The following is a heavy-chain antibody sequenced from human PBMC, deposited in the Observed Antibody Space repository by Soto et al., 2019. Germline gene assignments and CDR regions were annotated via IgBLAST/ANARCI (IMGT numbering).Heavy chain of an antibody. V-gene: IGHV4-34*01. CDR1: GGSFSGYY. CDR2: INHSGST. CDR3: ARGQRYYGSGSYLAGFYY. J-gene: IGHJ4*02. Sequence: QVQLQQWGAGLLKPSETLSLTCAVYGGSFSGYYWSWIRQPPGKGLEWIGEINHSGSTNYNPSLKGRVTISVDTSKNQFSLKLSSVTAADTAVYYCARGQRYYGSGSYLAGFYYWGQGTLVTVSS. D-gene: IGHD3-10*01.